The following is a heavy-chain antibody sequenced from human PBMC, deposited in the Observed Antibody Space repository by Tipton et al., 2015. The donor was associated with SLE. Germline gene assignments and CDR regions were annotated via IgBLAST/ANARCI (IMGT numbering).Heavy chain of an antibody. CDR2: INPDSGGT. Sequence: QSGAEVKKPGASVKVSCKTSGYIFTGYWIHWVRQAPGQGLEWMGWINPDSGGTKYAERFQGRVTMTRDTSNTSADMELTRLRSDDTAIYYCAKNLGGDDSWGQGTLVTVSS. CDR1: GYIFTGYW. J-gene: IGHJ4*02. CDR3: AKNLGGDDS. V-gene: IGHV1-2*02. D-gene: IGHD3-10*01.